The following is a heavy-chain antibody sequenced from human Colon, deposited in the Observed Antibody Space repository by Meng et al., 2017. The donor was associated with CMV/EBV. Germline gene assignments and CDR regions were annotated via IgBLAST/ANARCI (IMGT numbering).Heavy chain of an antibody. CDR3: ARDDGHGGFYLDY. CDR1: RYTFIDSY. J-gene: IGHJ4*02. D-gene: IGHD3-16*01. V-gene: IGHV1-2*02. Sequence: QVHLVQSGAAVQKPWPSLTPEVSFKASRYTFIDSYIHWVRQVPGQGLEWMGWCNSSSGGTNFARKFRGRVTMTTDTSISTAYIKLNSLRSDHTAVYYCARDDGHGGFYLDYWGQGTLVTVSS. CDR2: CNSSSGGT.